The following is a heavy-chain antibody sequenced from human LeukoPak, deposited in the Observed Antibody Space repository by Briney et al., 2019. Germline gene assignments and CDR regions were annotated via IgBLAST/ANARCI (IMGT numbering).Heavy chain of an antibody. V-gene: IGHV4-39*01. J-gene: IGHJ4*02. CDR3: ARHRGWSYFDY. Sequence: SETLSLTCTVSGGSINSCNYYWRWIRQPPGKGLEWIGSIYSSVITYYNPSLKGQVTITVDTSKNQFSLRLTAVTAADTAVYFCARHRGWSYFDYGGQGTLVTVS. CDR2: IYSSVIT. CDR1: GGSINSCNYY. D-gene: IGHD6-19*01.